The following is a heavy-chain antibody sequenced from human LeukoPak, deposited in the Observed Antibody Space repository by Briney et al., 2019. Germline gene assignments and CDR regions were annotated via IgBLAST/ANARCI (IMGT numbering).Heavy chain of an antibody. Sequence: SETLSLTCAVYGGSFSGYYWSWIRQPPGKGLEWIGEINHSGSTNYNPSLKSRVTISADTSKNQFSLKLSSVTAADTAVYYCASRIAARPDLWFDPWGQGTLVTVSS. V-gene: IGHV4-34*01. D-gene: IGHD6-6*01. CDR3: ASRIAARPDLWFDP. CDR2: INHSGST. J-gene: IGHJ5*02. CDR1: GGSFSGYY.